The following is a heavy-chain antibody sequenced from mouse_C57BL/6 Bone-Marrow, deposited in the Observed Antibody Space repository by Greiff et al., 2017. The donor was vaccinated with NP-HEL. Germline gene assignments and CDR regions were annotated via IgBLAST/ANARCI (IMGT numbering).Heavy chain of an antibody. V-gene: IGHV14-2*01. CDR3: ARNYYGRWSFDV. Sequence: VQLKESGAELVKPGASVKLSCTASGFNIKDYYMHWVKQRTEQGLEWIGRIDPEDGETKYAPKFQGKATITEYTSSNTAYLQLSSLTSEDTAVYYCARNYYGRWSFDVWGTGTTVTVSS. D-gene: IGHD1-1*01. CDR2: IDPEDGET. CDR1: GFNIKDYY. J-gene: IGHJ1*03.